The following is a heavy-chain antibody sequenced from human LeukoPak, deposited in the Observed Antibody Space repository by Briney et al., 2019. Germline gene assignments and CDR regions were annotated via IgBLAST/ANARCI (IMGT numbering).Heavy chain of an antibody. CDR2: ISSNGRDT. J-gene: IGHJ4*02. Sequence: GGSLRLSCSASEFTFGTYAMLWVRQAPGKGLEYVSAISSNGRDTYYAASVRGRFSISRVNSNNTLYLQMSSLRPEDTAMYYCARLAAAGYSDYWGQGALVAVSS. V-gene: IGHV3-64D*06. CDR3: ARLAAAGYSDY. CDR1: EFTFGTYA. D-gene: IGHD6-13*01.